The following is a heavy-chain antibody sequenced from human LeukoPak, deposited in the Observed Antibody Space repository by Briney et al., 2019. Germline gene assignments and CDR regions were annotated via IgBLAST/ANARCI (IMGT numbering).Heavy chain of an antibody. V-gene: IGHV4-34*01. D-gene: IGHD3-10*01. CDR1: GGSFSGYY. Sequence: PSETLSLTCAVYGGSFSGYYWSWIRQPPGKGLEWIGEINHSGSTNYNPSLKSRATISVDTSKNQFSLKLSSVTAADTAVYYCARGLYVLWFGEFHRGPYFDYWGQGTLVTVSS. CDR2: INHSGST. J-gene: IGHJ4*02. CDR3: ARGLYVLWFGEFHRGPYFDY.